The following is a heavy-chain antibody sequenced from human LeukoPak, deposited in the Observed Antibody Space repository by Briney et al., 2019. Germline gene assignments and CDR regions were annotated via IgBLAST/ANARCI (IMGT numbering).Heavy chain of an antibody. V-gene: IGHV4-39*01. CDR1: GGSISSSSYY. D-gene: IGHD2-2*03. CDR3: ARGGYCSSTSSYFFDY. CDR2: IYYSGST. J-gene: IGHJ4*02. Sequence: SKTLSLTCTVSGGSISSSSYYWGWIRQPPGKGLEWIGSIYYSGSTYYNPSLKSRVTISVDTSKNQFSLKLSSVTAADTAVYYCARGGYCSSTSSYFFDYWGQGTLVTVSS.